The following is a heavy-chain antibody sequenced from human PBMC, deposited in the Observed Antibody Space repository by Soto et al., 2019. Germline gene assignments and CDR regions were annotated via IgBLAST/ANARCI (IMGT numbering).Heavy chain of an antibody. Sequence: QVQLVQSGAEVKKPGSSVKVSCKASGGTFSSYAISWVRQAPGQGLEWMGGIIPIFGTAHYAQKFQGRVTITADESTSTAYMELSSLRSEDTAVYYCARDNMALSDDFWSLDVWGQGTTVTVSS. CDR1: GGTFSSYA. J-gene: IGHJ6*02. D-gene: IGHD3-3*01. CDR3: ARDNMALSDDFWSLDV. CDR2: IIPIFGTA. V-gene: IGHV1-69*12.